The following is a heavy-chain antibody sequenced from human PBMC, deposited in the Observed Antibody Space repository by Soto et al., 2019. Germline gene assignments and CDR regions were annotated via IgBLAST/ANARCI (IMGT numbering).Heavy chain of an antibody. Sequence: SLRLSCAASGFTFDDYAMHWVRQAPGKGLEWVSGISWNSGSIGYADSVKGRFTISRDNAKNSLYLQMNSLRAEDTALYYCAKVGSYSHFDYWGQGTLVTVSS. J-gene: IGHJ4*02. CDR2: ISWNSGSI. D-gene: IGHD4-4*01. CDR3: AKVGSYSHFDY. V-gene: IGHV3-9*01. CDR1: GFTFDDYA.